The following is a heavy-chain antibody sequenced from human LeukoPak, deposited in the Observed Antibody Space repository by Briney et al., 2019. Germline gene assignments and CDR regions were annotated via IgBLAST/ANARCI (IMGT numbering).Heavy chain of an antibody. CDR1: GFTFSSYS. CDR3: ARGAHDSSGT. J-gene: IGHJ5*02. Sequence: GGSLILSCAASGFTFSSYSMNWVRQAPGKGLEWVSSISSSSSYIYYADSVKGRFTISRDNAKHSLYLQMNSLRAEDTAVYYCARGAHDSSGTWGQGTLVTVSS. D-gene: IGHD3-22*01. V-gene: IGHV3-21*01. CDR2: ISSSSSYI.